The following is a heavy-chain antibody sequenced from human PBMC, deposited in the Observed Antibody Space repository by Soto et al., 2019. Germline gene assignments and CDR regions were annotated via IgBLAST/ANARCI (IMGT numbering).Heavy chain of an antibody. D-gene: IGHD3-3*01. J-gene: IGHJ5*02. CDR1: GGSFSGYY. CDR3: ARSRGDWSGYRRANWFDP. Sequence: QVQLQQWGAGLLKPSETLSLTCAVYGGSFSGYYWSWIRQPPGKGLEWIGEINHSGSTNYNPSLKSRVTISVDTSKNQFSLKLSSATAADTAVYYCARSRGDWSGYRRANWFDPWGQGTLVTVSS. V-gene: IGHV4-34*01. CDR2: INHSGST.